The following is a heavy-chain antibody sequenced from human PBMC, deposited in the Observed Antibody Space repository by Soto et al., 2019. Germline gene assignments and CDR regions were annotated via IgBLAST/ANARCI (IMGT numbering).Heavy chain of an antibody. Sequence: SETLSLTCTVSGGSISSYYWSWIRQPPGKGLEWIGYIYYSGSTNYNPSLKSRVTISVDTSKNQFSLKLSSVTAADTAVYYCARGQRDILTGYANPSPFDYWGQGTLVTVSS. CDR1: GGSISSYY. CDR2: IYYSGST. D-gene: IGHD3-9*01. J-gene: IGHJ4*02. V-gene: IGHV4-59*01. CDR3: ARGQRDILTGYANPSPFDY.